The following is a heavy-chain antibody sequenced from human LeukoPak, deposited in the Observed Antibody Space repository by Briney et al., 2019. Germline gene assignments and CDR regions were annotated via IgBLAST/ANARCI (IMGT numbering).Heavy chain of an antibody. CDR2: IYWDDDK. CDR1: GFSLTIIGVG. V-gene: IGHV2-5*02. J-gene: IGHJ3*01. Sequence: SGPTLVKPTQTLRLTCTFSGFSLTIIGVGLGWIRQPPGKALEWLALIYWDDDKRYSPSLKSRLTITKDTSKNQVVLTMTNMDPVDTATYYCALGGYSSSHWGQGTMVTVSS. D-gene: IGHD6-6*01. CDR3: ALGGYSSSH.